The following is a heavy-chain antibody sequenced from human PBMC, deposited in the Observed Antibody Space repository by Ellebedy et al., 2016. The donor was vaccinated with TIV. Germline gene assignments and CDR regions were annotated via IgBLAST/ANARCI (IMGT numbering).Heavy chain of an antibody. D-gene: IGHD3-16*02. V-gene: IGHV1-2*04. J-gene: IGHJ6*02. CDR3: ARGQEEMITFGGVIVNLDYYYGMDV. CDR2: INPNSGGT. Sequence: AASVKVSCKASGYTFTGYYVHWVRQAPGQGLEWMGWINPNSGGTNYAQKFQGWVTMTRDTSISTAYMELNRLRSDDTAVYFCARGQEEMITFGGVIVNLDYYYGMDVWGQGTTVTVSS. CDR1: GYTFTGYY.